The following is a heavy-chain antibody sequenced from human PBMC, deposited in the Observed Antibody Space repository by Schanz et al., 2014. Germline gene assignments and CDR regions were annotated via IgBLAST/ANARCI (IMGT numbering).Heavy chain of an antibody. Sequence: ESGGGVVQPGGSLRLSCAASGFTFSSYGMHWVRQAPGKGLEWVTFIRFDGSDKYYADSVKGRFTTSRDNSKNTMYLQMNSLRAEDTAVYYCVKDLQRELLRDDHYYGMDVWGQGTTVTVSS. D-gene: IGHD1-26*01. J-gene: IGHJ6*02. CDR1: GFTFSSYG. V-gene: IGHV3-30*02. CDR2: IRFDGSDK. CDR3: VKDLQRELLRDDHYYGMDV.